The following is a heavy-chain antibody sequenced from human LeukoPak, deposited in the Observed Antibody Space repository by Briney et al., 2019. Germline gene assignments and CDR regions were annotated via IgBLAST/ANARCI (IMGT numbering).Heavy chain of an antibody. J-gene: IGHJ4*02. CDR3: AKRGVVIRVILVGFHKEAYYFDS. CDR1: GIALSNYG. D-gene: IGHD3-22*01. Sequence: PGGSLRLSCAVSGIALSNYGMTCVRQAPGKGLEWVAGLSGSGGSTNYADSVKGRFTISRDNAKNTLYLQMNSLRAEDTAVYFCAKRGVVIRVILVGFHKEAYYFDSWGQGVLVTVSS. CDR2: LSGSGGST. V-gene: IGHV3-23*01.